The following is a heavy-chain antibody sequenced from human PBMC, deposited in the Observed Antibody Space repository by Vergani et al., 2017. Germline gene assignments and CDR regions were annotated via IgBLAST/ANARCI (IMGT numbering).Heavy chain of an antibody. Sequence: QVQLVESGGGVVQPGRSLRLSCAASGFTFSSYAMHWVRQAPGKGVGWVAVISYDGRNKYYAGSVKGQVTISGDISKNKLYLQMNRLRAEETAVYYCARVPIGWCQDAEYFQHWGQGTLVTVSS. J-gene: IGHJ1*01. D-gene: IGHD2-21*01. CDR3: ARVPIGWCQDAEYFQH. CDR1: GFTFSSYA. CDR2: ISYDGRNK. V-gene: IGHV3-30*04.